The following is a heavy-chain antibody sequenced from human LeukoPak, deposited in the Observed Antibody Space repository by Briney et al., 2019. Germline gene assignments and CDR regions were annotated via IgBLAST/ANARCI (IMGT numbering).Heavy chain of an antibody. CDR3: AREYYDSSRLKYAFDI. Sequence: ASVTVSCKASGYSFTDYYLHWVRQAPGQGLEWMGCIYPDTGGTKFAQKFQGGVTMTRDTSVSTAYMELSSLRSDDTAVYYCAREYYDSSRLKYAFDIWGQGTMVTVSS. J-gene: IGHJ3*02. D-gene: IGHD3-22*01. CDR2: IYPDTGGT. V-gene: IGHV1-2*02. CDR1: GYSFTDYY.